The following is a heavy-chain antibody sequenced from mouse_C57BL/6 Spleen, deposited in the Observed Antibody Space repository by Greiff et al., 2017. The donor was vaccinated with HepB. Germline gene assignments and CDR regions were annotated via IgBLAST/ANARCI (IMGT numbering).Heavy chain of an antibody. D-gene: IGHD2-3*01. V-gene: IGHV7-3*01. Sequence: EVQGVESGGGLVQPGGSLSLSCAASGFTFTDYYMSWVRQPPGKALEWLGFIRNKANGYTTEYSASVKGRFTISRDNSQSILYLQMNALRAEDSATYYCARHDGYQAWFAYWGQGTLVTVSA. CDR3: ARHDGYQAWFAY. CDR2: IRNKANGYTT. J-gene: IGHJ3*01. CDR1: GFTFTDYY.